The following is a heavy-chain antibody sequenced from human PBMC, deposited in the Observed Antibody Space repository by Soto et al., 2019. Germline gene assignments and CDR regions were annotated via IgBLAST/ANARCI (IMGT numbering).Heavy chain of an antibody. CDR3: ARDLASSLWFGEAYNLFDP. J-gene: IGHJ5*02. V-gene: IGHV1-3*01. CDR2: INAGNGNT. D-gene: IGHD3-10*01. Sequence: ASVKGSCKASGYTFTSYAMHWVRQAPGQRLEWMGWINAGNGNTKYSQKFQGRVTITRDTSASTAYMELSSLRSEDTAVYYCARDLASSLWFGEAYNLFDPWGQGTLVTVSS. CDR1: GYTFTSYA.